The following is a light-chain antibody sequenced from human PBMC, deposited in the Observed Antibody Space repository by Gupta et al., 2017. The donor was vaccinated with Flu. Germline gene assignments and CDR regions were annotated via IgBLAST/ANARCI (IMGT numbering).Light chain of an antibody. Sequence: TGTLTCGVTSGSVSTRYHPSWYQQTPGQAPRTLIYSTNTRSAGVPGRFSGSILGKKAALTITGAQADEESDYYCVLYMGSGISVFGGGTKLTVL. V-gene: IGLV8-61*01. CDR3: VLYMGSGISV. CDR2: STN. J-gene: IGLJ3*02. CDR1: SGSVSTRYH.